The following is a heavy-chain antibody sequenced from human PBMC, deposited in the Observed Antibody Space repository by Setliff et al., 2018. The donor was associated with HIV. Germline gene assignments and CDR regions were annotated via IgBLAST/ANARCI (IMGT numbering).Heavy chain of an antibody. V-gene: IGHV4-4*07. CDR2: FYTSGST. D-gene: IGHD3-22*01. CDR3: ARDRLTYYFDY. CDR1: GGSINTYY. Sequence: SETLSLTCTVSGGSINTYYWSWIRQPAWKGLEWIGRFYTSGSTNYNPSLKSRVTMSVDTSKNQSSLKLSSVTAADTAVYYCARDRLTYYFDYWGQGILVTVSS. J-gene: IGHJ4*02.